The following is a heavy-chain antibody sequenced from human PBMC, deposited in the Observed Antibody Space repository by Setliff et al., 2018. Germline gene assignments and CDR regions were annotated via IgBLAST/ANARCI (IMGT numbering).Heavy chain of an antibody. V-gene: IGHV1-8*02. D-gene: IGHD3-3*01. J-gene: IGHJ6*02. CDR1: GYPFTSYD. Sequence: ASVKVSCKASGYPFTSYDIHWLRLTSGQGLEWMGWLNPSSGDTGFAPKFQGRVTVTRDTSINTANMELSRLTSEDTAVYYCARGRTRTSTIFGIVSLSPWGDGTTVTVS. CDR3: ARGRTRTSTIFGIVSLSP. CDR2: LNPSSGDT.